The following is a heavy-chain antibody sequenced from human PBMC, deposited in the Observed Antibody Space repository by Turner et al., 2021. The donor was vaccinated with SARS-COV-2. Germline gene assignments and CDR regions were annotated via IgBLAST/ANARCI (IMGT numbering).Heavy chain of an antibody. J-gene: IGHJ6*02. CDR3: ARYHRPVVVPAAKRAGSYYYGMDV. Sequence: EGQLVESGGGLVKPGGSLSLPCPAHGFTFSSNSMNWVRQAPGKGLGWVSSISSSSSYIYYADSVKGGVTVTRDNAKNSLYLQMNSLRAEDTAVYYCARYHRPVVVPAAKRAGSYYYGMDVWGQGTTVTVSS. CDR2: ISSSSSYI. V-gene: IGHV3-21*01. D-gene: IGHD2-2*01. CDR1: GFTFSSNS.